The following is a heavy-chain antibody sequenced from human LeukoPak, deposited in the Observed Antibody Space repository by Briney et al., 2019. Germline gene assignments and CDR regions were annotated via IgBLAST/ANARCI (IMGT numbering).Heavy chain of an antibody. V-gene: IGHV4-39*01. Sequence: SETLSLTRTVSGGSITNNTYHWGWIRQPPGKGLEWIGSIFYSGSTYYQPSLRSRVTISVDTSKNQFSLKVSSVTAADTAMYYCASHKTADDRQDYFDYWGQGALVTVSS. CDR2: IFYSGST. CDR1: GGSITNNTYH. J-gene: IGHJ4*02. D-gene: IGHD3-22*01. CDR3: ASHKTADDRQDYFDY.